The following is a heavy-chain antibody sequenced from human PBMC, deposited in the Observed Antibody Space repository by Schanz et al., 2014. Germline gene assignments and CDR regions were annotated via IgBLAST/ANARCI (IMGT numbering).Heavy chain of an antibody. V-gene: IGHV3-48*04. Sequence: EGQLVKTGGGLVQPGGSLRLACAASGFTFTGQRMNWVRQTPGKGLEWVAYISWSSSTIYYADSVKGRFTTSRDNAKKALYLQMNSLRAEDTAIYYCVADDVWLNLGDFDYWGQGTLVTVSS. CDR1: GFTFTGQR. CDR3: VADDVWLNLGDFDY. D-gene: IGHD3-16*01. J-gene: IGHJ4*02. CDR2: ISWSSSTI.